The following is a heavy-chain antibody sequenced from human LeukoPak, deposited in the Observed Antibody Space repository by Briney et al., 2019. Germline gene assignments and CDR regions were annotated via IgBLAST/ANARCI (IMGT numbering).Heavy chain of an antibody. CDR1: GGTFSSYA. CDR2: IIPIFGTA. CDR3: ARDSGQYQLLSDYYYMDV. V-gene: IGHV1-69*13. Sequence: ASVKVSCKASGGTFSSYAISWVRQAPGQGLEWMGGIIPIFGTANYAQKFQGRVTITADESTSTAYMELSSLRSEDTAVYYCARDSGQYQLLSDYYYMDVWGKGTTVTVSS. J-gene: IGHJ6*03. D-gene: IGHD2-2*01.